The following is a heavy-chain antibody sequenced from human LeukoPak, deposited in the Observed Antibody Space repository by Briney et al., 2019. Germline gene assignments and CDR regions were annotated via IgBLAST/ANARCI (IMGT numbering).Heavy chain of an antibody. CDR1: GFTFSSYG. V-gene: IGHV3-23*01. J-gene: IGHJ3*02. D-gene: IGHD3-22*01. CDR3: AKDAPKYYYDSSGYHDAFHI. Sequence: PGGSLRLSCAASGFTFSSYGMSWVRQARGKGLEWVSAISGSGGSTYYADSVKGRFTISRDNSKNTLYLQMNSLRAEDTAVYYCAKDAPKYYYDSSGYHDAFHIWGQGTMVTVSS. CDR2: ISGSGGST.